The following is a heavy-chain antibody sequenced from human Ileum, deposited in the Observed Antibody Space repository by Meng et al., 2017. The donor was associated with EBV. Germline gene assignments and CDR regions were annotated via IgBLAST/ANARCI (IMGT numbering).Heavy chain of an antibody. D-gene: IGHD2-8*01. CDR3: ASNGAFSLDH. CDR1: GDSISNEHW. CDR2: IHHTRGP. J-gene: IGHJ4*02. Sequence: LLESGPGLVGPSGTLSLTCSVSGDSISNEHWWSWVRQSPGKGLEWIGEIHHTRGPNYNPSLKSRVIISVDKSNNHFSLRLSAVTAADTAVYYCASNGAFSLDHWGQGTLVTVSS. V-gene: IGHV4-4*02.